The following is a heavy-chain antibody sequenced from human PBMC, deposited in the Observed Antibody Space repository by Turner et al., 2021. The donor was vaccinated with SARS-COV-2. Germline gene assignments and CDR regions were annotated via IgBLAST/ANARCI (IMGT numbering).Heavy chain of an antibody. CDR1: VFTFSSYS. J-gene: IGHJ3*02. V-gene: IGHV3-21*01. Sequence: ELLLVESGGGLVKPGGSLRLSCAASVFTFSSYSMNWVRQAPGKGLEWVSSISISSSYIYYADSVKGRFTISRDNAKNSLYLQMNSLRAEDTAVYYCARWGPYYYDSSGYYPDAFDIWGQGTMVTVSS. CDR3: ARWGPYYYDSSGYYPDAFDI. CDR2: ISISSSYI. D-gene: IGHD3-22*01.